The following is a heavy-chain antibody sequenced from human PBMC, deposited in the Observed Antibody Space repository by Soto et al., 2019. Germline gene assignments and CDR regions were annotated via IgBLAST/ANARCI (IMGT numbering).Heavy chain of an antibody. V-gene: IGHV1-2*04. CDR2: INPNSGGT. CDR1: GYTFTGSY. Sequence: ASVKVSCKASGYTFTGSYMHWVRKAPGQGLEWMGWINPNSGGTNYAQKFQGWVTMTRDTSISTAYMELSRLRSDDTAVYYCARDPEYSSSSPVFDYWGQGTLVTVSS. D-gene: IGHD6-6*01. CDR3: ARDPEYSSSSPVFDY. J-gene: IGHJ4*02.